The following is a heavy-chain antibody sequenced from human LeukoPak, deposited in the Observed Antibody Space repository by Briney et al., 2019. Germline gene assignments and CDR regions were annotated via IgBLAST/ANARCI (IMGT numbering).Heavy chain of an antibody. CDR1: GFTFSNYA. CDR2: ISYDGSNK. CDR3: ARLKAVGGTAYYFDY. Sequence: GGSLRLSCAASGFTFSNYAIHWVRQAPGKGLEWVALISYDGSNKNYADSVKGRFTISRDNSKNTLYLQMNSLRADDTALYYCARLKAVGGTAYYFDYWGQGTLVTISS. D-gene: IGHD6-19*01. J-gene: IGHJ4*02. V-gene: IGHV3-30*04.